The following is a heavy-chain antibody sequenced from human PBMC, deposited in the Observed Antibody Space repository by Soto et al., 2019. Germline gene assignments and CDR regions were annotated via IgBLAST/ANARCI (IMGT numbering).Heavy chain of an antibody. CDR3: ARSSGKNNWNYLGRYFDY. J-gene: IGHJ4*02. V-gene: IGHV4-4*02. D-gene: IGHD1-7*01. CDR2: IYHSGST. CDR1: SGSISSSNW. Sequence: QVQLQESGPGLVKPSGTLSLTCAVSSGSISSSNWWSWVRQPPGKGLEWIGEIYHSGSTNYNPSLKSRVTISVDKSKNQFSLKLSSVTAADTAVYYCARSSGKNNWNYLGRYFDYWGQGTLVTVSS.